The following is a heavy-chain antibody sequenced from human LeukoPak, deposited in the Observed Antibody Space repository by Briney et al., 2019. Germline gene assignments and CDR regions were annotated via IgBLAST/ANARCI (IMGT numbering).Heavy chain of an antibody. V-gene: IGHV3-23*01. J-gene: IGHJ4*02. Sequence: GGSLRLSCEASGFTFGSHAMYWVRQAPGKGLECVAGIFGSGGSPHCADPVKGRFTISRDNSRNTVYLQINSLGAEDTAVYYCGKTTVGYSSGQKPAWPVDYWGQGTLVTVSS. CDR2: IFGSGGSP. D-gene: IGHD5-18*01. CDR1: GFTFGSHA. CDR3: GKTTVGYSSGQKPAWPVDY.